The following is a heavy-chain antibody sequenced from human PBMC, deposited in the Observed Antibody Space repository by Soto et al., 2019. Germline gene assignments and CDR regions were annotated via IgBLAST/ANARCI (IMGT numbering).Heavy chain of an antibody. CDR3: ARGYDSSGYYYFGFDY. J-gene: IGHJ4*02. Sequence: SVKVSCKASGGTFSSYTISWVRQAPGQGLEWMGRIIPILGIANYAQKFQGRVTITADKSTSTAYMELSSLRSEDTAVYYCARGYDSSGYYYFGFDYWGQGTLVTVSS. CDR2: IIPILGIA. V-gene: IGHV1-69*02. CDR1: GGTFSSYT. D-gene: IGHD3-22*01.